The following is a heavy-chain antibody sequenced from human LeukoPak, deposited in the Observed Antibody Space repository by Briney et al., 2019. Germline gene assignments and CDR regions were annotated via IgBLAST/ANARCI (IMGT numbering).Heavy chain of an antibody. CDR2: IYYSGST. D-gene: IGHD2-21*02. V-gene: IGHV4-59*01. J-gene: IGHJ3*02. CDR1: GGSISSYY. Sequence: PSETLSLTCTVSGGSISSYYWSWIRQPPGKGLEWIGYIYYSGSTNYNPSLKSRVTISVDTSKNQFSLKLSSVTAADTAVYYCARAPYCGGDCYSRYAFDIWGQGTMVTVSS. CDR3: ARAPYCGGDCYSRYAFDI.